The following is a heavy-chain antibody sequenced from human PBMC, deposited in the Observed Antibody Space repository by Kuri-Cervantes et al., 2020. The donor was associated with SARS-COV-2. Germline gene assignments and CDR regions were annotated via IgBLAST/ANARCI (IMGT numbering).Heavy chain of an antibody. Sequence: GESLKISCAASGFTFRSYWMSWVRQAPGKGLEWVANIKQDGSEKYYVDSVKGRFTISRDNAKNSLYLQMNSLRAEDTAVYYCARDKDGIEEFDYWGQGTLVTVSS. CDR3: ARDKDGIEEFDY. CDR2: IKQDGSEK. V-gene: IGHV3-7*01. CDR1: GFTFRSYW. D-gene: IGHD5-24*01. J-gene: IGHJ4*02.